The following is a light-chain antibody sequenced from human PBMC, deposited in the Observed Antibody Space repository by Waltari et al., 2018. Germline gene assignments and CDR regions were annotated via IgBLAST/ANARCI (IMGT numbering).Light chain of an antibody. CDR1: QGITSA. Sequence: AIQLTQSPSSLSASVGDRVTITCRTSQGITSALAWYQQKRGKAPKLLIYDASSLESGVPSRFSGSGSGTDFTLTISSLQSEDFATYYCQPFNTYPPGITFGQGTRLEI. CDR2: DAS. CDR3: QPFNTYPPGIT. J-gene: IGKJ5*01. V-gene: IGKV1-13*02.